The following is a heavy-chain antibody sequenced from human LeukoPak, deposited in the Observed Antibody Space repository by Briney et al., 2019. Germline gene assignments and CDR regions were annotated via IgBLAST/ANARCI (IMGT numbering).Heavy chain of an antibody. CDR3: VRDGGYTGGWTYGAGYY. D-gene: IGHD2-8*02. Sequence: GGSLRLSCAASEFTFISYAMTWVRQAPGKGLEGVSTISGSGGVKYYADFVKGGFTISRDNSKNTLYLQMSSLRTEHTPVYYCVRDGGYTGGWTYGAGYYWGQGNLVTVSS. V-gene: IGHV3-23*01. CDR1: EFTFISYA. J-gene: IGHJ4*01. CDR2: ISGSGGVK.